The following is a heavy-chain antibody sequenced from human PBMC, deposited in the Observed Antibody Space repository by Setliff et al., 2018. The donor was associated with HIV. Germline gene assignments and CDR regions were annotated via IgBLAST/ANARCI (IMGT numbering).Heavy chain of an antibody. D-gene: IGHD2-21*01. V-gene: IGHV4-59*08. Sequence: PGGSLRLSCAASGFTFSNYWMSWVRQAPGKGLEWIGNVHFSGTTYYNPSLKSRVTISVDTSKKQFSLKLRSVTAADTAVYYCAKQYCGGDCYSDSYYYMDVWGKGTTVTVSS. CDR3: AKQYCGGDCYSDSYYYMDV. CDR1: GFTFSNYW. CDR2: VHFSGTT. J-gene: IGHJ6*03.